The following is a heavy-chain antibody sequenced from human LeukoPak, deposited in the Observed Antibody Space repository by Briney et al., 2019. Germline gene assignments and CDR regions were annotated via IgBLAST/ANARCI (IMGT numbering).Heavy chain of an antibody. D-gene: IGHD6-19*01. CDR1: GYSFTSYW. Sequence: GGSLKISCKGSGYSFTSYWIGWVRQMPGKGLEWMGIIYPGDSDTRYSPSFQGQVTISADKSISTAYLQWSSLKASDTAMYYCAASSASSGWYKDYYYYYGMDVWGQGTTVTVSS. CDR2: IYPGDSDT. V-gene: IGHV5-51*01. CDR3: AASSASSGWYKDYYYYYGMDV. J-gene: IGHJ6*02.